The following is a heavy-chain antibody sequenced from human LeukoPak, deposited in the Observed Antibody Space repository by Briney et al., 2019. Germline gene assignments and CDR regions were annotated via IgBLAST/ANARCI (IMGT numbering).Heavy chain of an antibody. CDR3: ARDLFEYTYGLPFEY. D-gene: IGHD5-18*01. CDR2: TGVYNDNT. V-gene: IGHV1-18*01. J-gene: IGHJ4*02. CDR1: GYMFASYG. Sequence: ASVKVSCKASGYMFASYGISWARQAPGQGLECMGWTGVYNDNTNLAPKFQGRVTMTTDISTSTAVMELRSLRSDDTAVYYCARDLFEYTYGLPFEYWGQGTLVTVSS.